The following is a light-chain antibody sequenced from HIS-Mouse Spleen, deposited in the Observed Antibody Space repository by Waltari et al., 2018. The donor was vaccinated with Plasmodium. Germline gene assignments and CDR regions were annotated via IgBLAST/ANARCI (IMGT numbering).Light chain of an antibody. V-gene: IGKV4-1*01. CDR2: WAS. CDR1: QSVLYSSNNKNY. CDR3: QQYYSTPPYT. Sequence: DIVMTQSPASLAVSLGERATINCQSRQSVLYSSNNKNYLAWYQQKPGQPPKLLIYWASTRESGVPDRFSGSGSGTDFTLTISSLQAEDVAVYYCQQYYSTPPYTFGQGTKLEIK. J-gene: IGKJ2*01.